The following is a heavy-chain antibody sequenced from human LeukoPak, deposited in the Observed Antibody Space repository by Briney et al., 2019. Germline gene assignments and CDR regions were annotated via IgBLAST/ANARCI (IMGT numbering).Heavy chain of an antibody. CDR3: ARQDGSAWYYFDY. Sequence: GESPKISCKGSGYSFDNYWLAWVRQMPGKGLEWMGIIYPGNSDTRYSPSFQGQVTISADKSISTAYLQWSSLKASETAMYYCARQDGSAWYYFDYWGQGTLVTVSS. D-gene: IGHD6-19*01. CDR2: IYPGNSDT. J-gene: IGHJ4*02. V-gene: IGHV5-51*01. CDR1: GYSFDNYW.